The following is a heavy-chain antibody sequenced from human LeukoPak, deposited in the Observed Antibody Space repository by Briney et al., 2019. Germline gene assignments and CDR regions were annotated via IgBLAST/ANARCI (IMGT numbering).Heavy chain of an antibody. J-gene: IGHJ3*02. CDR3: ARDLAFGAASLDI. CDR1: GFTFSSYA. D-gene: IGHD3-10*01. V-gene: IGHV3-30*01. Sequence: GGPLRLSCAASGFTFSSYAMHWVRQAPGKGVEGVAVISYDGSNKYYADSVKGRFTISRDNSKNTLYLQMNSLRAEDTAVYYCARDLAFGAASLDIWGQGTMVTVSS. CDR2: ISYDGSNK.